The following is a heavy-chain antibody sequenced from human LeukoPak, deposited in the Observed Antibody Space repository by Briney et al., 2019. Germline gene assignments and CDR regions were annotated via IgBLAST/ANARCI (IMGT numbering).Heavy chain of an antibody. V-gene: IGHV3-30-3*01. Sequence: GGSLRLSCAASGFIFSSYTMQWVRQARGKGLEWVAVISYDGSNEYYADSVKGRFTISRDNSKNTLYLQMNSLRAEDTAVYYCARDGASLNWFDPWGQGTLVTVSS. CDR3: ARDGASLNWFDP. D-gene: IGHD1-26*01. J-gene: IGHJ5*02. CDR2: ISYDGSNE. CDR1: GFIFSSYT.